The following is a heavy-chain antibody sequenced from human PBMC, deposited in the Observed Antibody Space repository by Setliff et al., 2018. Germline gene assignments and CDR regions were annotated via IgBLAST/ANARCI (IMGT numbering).Heavy chain of an antibody. Sequence: SGPTLVNPTQTLTLTCAFSGFSLTASGMCVTWIRQPPGKTLEWLARIDWDDAKYYRTSLKTRLTISKDTSKNQVVLTMTNMDPADTATYYCARINMVRGVPPHLDYWGQGTLVTVSS. D-gene: IGHD3-10*01. V-gene: IGHV2-70*11. CDR3: ARINMVRGVPPHLDY. CDR1: GFSLTASGMC. CDR2: IDWDDAK. J-gene: IGHJ4*02.